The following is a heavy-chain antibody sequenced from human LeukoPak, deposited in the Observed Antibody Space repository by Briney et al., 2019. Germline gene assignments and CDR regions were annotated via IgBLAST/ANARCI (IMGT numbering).Heavy chain of an antibody. CDR3: ARQGYSLTKNWFDS. D-gene: IGHD4-11*01. Sequence: SETLSLTCTVSGGSISSSHYYWGWIRQPPGKGLEWIGSMYYSGSNYYNPSLESRATISIDTPKNQFSLELSSVTAADTAVYYCARQGYSLTKNWFDSWGQGTLVTVSS. V-gene: IGHV4-39*01. J-gene: IGHJ5*01. CDR1: GGSISSSHYY. CDR2: MYYSGSN.